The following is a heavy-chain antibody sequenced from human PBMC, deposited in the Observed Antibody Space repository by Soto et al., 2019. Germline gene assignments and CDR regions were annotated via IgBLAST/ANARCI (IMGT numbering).Heavy chain of an antibody. J-gene: IGHJ5*02. V-gene: IGHV1-69*13. CDR1: GGTFSSYA. Sequence: SVKVSCKASGGTFSSYAISWVRQAPGQGLEWMGGIIPIFGTANYAQKFQGRVTITADESTSTAYIELSSLRSEDTAVYYCARGEYYYDSSGFNYNWFDPWGQGTLVTVSS. D-gene: IGHD3-22*01. CDR2: IIPIFGTA. CDR3: ARGEYYYDSSGFNYNWFDP.